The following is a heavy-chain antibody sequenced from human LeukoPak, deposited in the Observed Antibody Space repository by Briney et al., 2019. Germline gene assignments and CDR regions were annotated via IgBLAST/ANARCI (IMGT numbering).Heavy chain of an antibody. CDR2: ISSSGSST. D-gene: IGHD4-17*01. CDR1: GFTFNNYA. V-gene: IGHV3-23*01. Sequence: GGSLRLSCAASGFTFNNYAMIWVRQAPGKGLEWVSAISSSGSSTYYADSVKGRFTISTDNSKHTLYLQMNSLRAEDTAAYYCARGAYGDYDYWGQGTLVTVSS. J-gene: IGHJ4*02. CDR3: ARGAYGDYDY.